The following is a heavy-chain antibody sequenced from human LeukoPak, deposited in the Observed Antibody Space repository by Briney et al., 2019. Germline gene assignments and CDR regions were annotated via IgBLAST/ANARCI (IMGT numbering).Heavy chain of an antibody. Sequence: GGSLRLSCAASGFTFSSYAMSWVRQAPGKGLEWVSAISGSGGSTYYADSVKGRFTISRDNSKNTLYLQMNSLRAEDTAVYYCAKSGALDYDYVWGSYRYYFDYWGQGTLVTVSS. CDR2: ISGSGGST. D-gene: IGHD3-16*02. V-gene: IGHV3-23*01. J-gene: IGHJ4*02. CDR1: GFTFSSYA. CDR3: AKSGALDYDYVWGSYRYYFDY.